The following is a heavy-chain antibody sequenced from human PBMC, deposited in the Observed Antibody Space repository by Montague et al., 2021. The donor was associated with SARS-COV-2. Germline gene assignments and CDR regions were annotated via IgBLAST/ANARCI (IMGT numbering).Heavy chain of an antibody. CDR1: GFSLSTCGMR. D-gene: IGHD3-9*01. CDR3: ARSYYDILTNYYDAFDI. Sequence: PALVKPTQTLTLTCTLSGFSLSTCGMRASWIRQPPGKALEWLARIDWDDDKFYSTSLKTRLTISKDTSKNQVVLTMTNMDPVDTATYYCARSYYDILTNYYDAFDIWGQGTMVTVSS. J-gene: IGHJ3*02. V-gene: IGHV2-70*04. CDR2: IDWDDDK.